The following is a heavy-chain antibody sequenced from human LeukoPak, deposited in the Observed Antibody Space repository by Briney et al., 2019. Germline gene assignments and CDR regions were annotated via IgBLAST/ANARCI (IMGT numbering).Heavy chain of an antibody. CDR2: ISAYNGNT. Sequence: ASVKVSCKASGYTFTSYGISWVRQAPGQGLEWMGWISAYNGNTNYAQKLQGRVTMTTDTSTSTAYMELRSLRSDDTAVYYCARTSDYDFWSGYFDYWGQGTLVTVSS. CDR3: ARTSDYDFWSGYFDY. V-gene: IGHV1-18*01. J-gene: IGHJ4*02. CDR1: GYTFTSYG. D-gene: IGHD3-3*01.